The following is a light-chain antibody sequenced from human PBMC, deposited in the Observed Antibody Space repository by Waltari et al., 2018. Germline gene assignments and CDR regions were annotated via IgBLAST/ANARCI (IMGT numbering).Light chain of an antibody. Sequence: DIQMTQSPSSLSASVGDRVTTTCQASQDIRNYLNWYQQKPGKAPKLLIYEASNLETGVPSRFSGSGSGTDFTFTISSLQPEDIATYYCQQYDNLPFTFGGGTKVEIK. CDR3: QQYDNLPFT. CDR2: EAS. CDR1: QDIRNY. V-gene: IGKV1-33*01. J-gene: IGKJ4*01.